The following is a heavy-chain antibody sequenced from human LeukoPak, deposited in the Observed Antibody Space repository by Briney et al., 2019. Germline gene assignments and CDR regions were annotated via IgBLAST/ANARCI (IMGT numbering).Heavy chain of an antibody. CDR2: ISSSSSYI. D-gene: IGHD3-10*01. Sequence: GGSLRLSCAASGFTFSSYSMNWVRQAPGKGLEWVSSISSSSSYIYYADSVKGRFTISRDNAKNSLYLQMNSLRAEDMAVYYCASLLITIVRGVIDYWGQGTLVTVSS. V-gene: IGHV3-21*01. J-gene: IGHJ4*02. CDR3: ASLLITIVRGVIDY. CDR1: GFTFSSYS.